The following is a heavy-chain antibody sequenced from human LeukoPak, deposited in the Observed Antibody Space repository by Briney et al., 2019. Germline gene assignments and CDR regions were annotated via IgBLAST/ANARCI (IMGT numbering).Heavy chain of an antibody. V-gene: IGHV1-18*01. CDR1: GYTFITYG. J-gene: IGHJ6*03. CDR2: ISAYNGNT. Sequence: ASVKVSCKASGYTFITYGISWVRQAPGQGLEWMGWISAYNGNTNYAQKLQGRVTMTTDISTSTAYMELRSLRSDDTAVYYCARSDTYYYYMDVWGKGTTVTVSS. CDR3: ARSDTYYYYMDV.